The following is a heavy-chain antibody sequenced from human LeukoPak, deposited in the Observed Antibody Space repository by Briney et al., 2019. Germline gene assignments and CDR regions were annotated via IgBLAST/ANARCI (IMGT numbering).Heavy chain of an antibody. CDR2: INPNSGGT. J-gene: IGHJ5*02. Sequence: ASVKVSCKASGYTFTGYYMHWVRQAPGQGLEWMGWINPNSGGTNYAQKFQGRVTMTRDTSISTAYMELSSLRSEDTAVYYCARGDYDFWSGYYSGSPWFDPWGQGTLVTVSS. CDR1: GYTFTGYY. V-gene: IGHV1-2*02. D-gene: IGHD3-3*01. CDR3: ARGDYDFWSGYYSGSPWFDP.